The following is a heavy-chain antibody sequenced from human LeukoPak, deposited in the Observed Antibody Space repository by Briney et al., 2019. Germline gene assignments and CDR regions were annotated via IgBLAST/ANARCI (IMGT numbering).Heavy chain of an antibody. CDR2: VFYSGTI. V-gene: IGHV4-31*03. D-gene: IGHD3-22*01. CDR1: GDSICGGGYY. CDR3: ASLWPFYSDSSAYYFVH. J-gene: IGHJ1*01. Sequence: SQTLSLTCTLSGDSICGGGYYWTWTRQHPGKGLEWIGYVFYSGTIYYSPSLKSRVTMSVETSKNQFSLKLSSVTAADTAVYYCASLWPFYSDSSAYYFVHWGEGTLVTVSS.